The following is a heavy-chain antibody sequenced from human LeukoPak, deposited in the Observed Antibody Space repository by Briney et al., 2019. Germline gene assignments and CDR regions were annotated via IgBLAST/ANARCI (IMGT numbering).Heavy chain of an antibody. J-gene: IGHJ4*02. CDR1: GYTFTSYY. CDR2: INPSGGST. Sequence: ASVKVSCKASGYTFTSYYMHWVRQAPGQGLEWMGIINPSGGSTSYAQKFQGRVTMTRDTSTSTVYMELSSLRSEDTAVYCCARVGVRGGYFDYWGQGTLVTVSS. V-gene: IGHV1-46*01. D-gene: IGHD3-10*01. CDR3: ARVGVRGGYFDY.